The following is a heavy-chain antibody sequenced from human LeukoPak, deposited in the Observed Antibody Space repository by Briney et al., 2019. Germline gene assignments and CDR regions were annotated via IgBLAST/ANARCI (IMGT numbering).Heavy chain of an antibody. V-gene: IGHV3-21*01. J-gene: IGHJ3*02. CDR3: AAALPDAFDI. CDR1: GFAFSSYS. CDR2: ISSSSSYI. D-gene: IGHD6-13*01. Sequence: GGSLRLSCAASGFAFSSYSMNWVRQAPGKGLEWVSSISSSSSYIYYADSVKGRFTISRDNAKNSLYLQMNSLRAEDTAVYYCAAALPDAFDIWGQGTMVTVSS.